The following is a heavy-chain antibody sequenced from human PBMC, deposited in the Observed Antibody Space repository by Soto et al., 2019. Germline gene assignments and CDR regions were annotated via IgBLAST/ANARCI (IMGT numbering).Heavy chain of an antibody. V-gene: IGHV3-23*01. CDR1: RFSFSSYE. Sequence: EVQLLESGGGLVQPGGSLRLSCVASRFSFSSYEMSWVRQAAGKGLEWVSRVSLTGDRTNYAGSVKGRFTVSRDNFLNSLYLEMDSLRPEDTAIYYCARGGGYCSPTSCAIDSWGRGAPVTVSS. D-gene: IGHD2-15*01. CDR2: VSLTGDRT. CDR3: ARGGGYCSPTSCAIDS. J-gene: IGHJ4*02.